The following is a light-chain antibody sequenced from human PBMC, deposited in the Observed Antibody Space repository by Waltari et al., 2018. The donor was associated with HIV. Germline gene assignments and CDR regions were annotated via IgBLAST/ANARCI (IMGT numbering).Light chain of an antibody. CDR1: SRDLGYFDS. J-gene: IGLJ1*01. Sequence: QSALTQPRSVSGSPGHSVTISCTGTSRDLGYFDSVPWYQQYPGKAPKVIIYEVSQRPSGVPDRFTASKSGITASLTISGLQDEDEAHYYCCSYAGAYTYVFGTGTKVTVL. CDR2: EVS. CDR3: CSYAGAYTYV. V-gene: IGLV2-11*01.